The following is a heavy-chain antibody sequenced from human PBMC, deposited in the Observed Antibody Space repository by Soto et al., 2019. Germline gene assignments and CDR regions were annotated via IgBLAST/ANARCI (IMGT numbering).Heavy chain of an antibody. CDR3: ERDGILYDGGAYYYLY. CDR2: IIPMFGKA. J-gene: IGHJ4*02. V-gene: IGHV1-69*01. CDR1: GGTFSRYT. D-gene: IGHD3-22*01. Sequence: QVQLVQSETEMKKPGSSVKVSCKASGGTFSRYTLSWVRQAPGQGLEWMGGIIPMFGKANYAQKFQGRVTRTADESTSSGYMELRSLISEDTAVYDCERDGILYDGGAYYYLYWGQGTLVTVSS.